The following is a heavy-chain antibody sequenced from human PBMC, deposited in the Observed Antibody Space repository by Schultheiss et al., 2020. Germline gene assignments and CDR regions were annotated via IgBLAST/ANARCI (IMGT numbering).Heavy chain of an antibody. CDR3: ATSEGGSHQLGCFDC. D-gene: IGHD1-1*01. J-gene: IGHJ4*02. CDR2: ISYDGSNK. Sequence: GGSLRLSCAASGFTFSSYGMHWVRQAPGKGLEWVALISYDGSNKYYADSVKGRFTISRDNSKNTLYLQMNSLRAEDTAVYYCATSEGGSHQLGCFDCWGQGTLVTVSS. CDR1: GFTFSSYG. V-gene: IGHV3-30*03.